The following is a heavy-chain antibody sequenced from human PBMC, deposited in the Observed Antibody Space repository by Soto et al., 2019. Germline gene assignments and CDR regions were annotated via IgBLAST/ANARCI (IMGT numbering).Heavy chain of an antibody. CDR2: INGDGSRT. CDR3: ARLSNSAPPLDC. V-gene: IGHV3-74*01. Sequence: GGSLRLSCAASGFTFSSSWMHWVRQPPGKGPVWVSGINGDGSRTSYADSVKGRFTISRDNAKNTLYLQVNSLRAEDTAVYYCARLSNSAPPLDCWGQGTLVTSPQ. CDR1: GFTFSSSW. J-gene: IGHJ4*02.